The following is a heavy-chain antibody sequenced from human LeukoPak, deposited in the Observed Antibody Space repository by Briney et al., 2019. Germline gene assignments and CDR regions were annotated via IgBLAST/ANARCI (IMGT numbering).Heavy chain of an antibody. CDR3: ARDRSGSYPYYYYYGMDV. D-gene: IGHD3-10*01. CDR2: INPNSGGT. Sequence: GASVKVSCKASGYTFTGYYMHWVRQAPGQGLEWMGWINPNSGGTNYAQKFQGRVTMTRDTSISTAYMELSRLRSDDTAVYYCARDRSGSYPYYYYYGMDVWGQGTTVTVSS. J-gene: IGHJ6*02. V-gene: IGHV1-2*02. CDR1: GYTFTGYY.